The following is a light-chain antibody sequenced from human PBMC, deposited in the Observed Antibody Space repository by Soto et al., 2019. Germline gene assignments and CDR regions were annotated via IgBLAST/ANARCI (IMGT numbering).Light chain of an antibody. CDR2: EVV. Sequence: ALTQPPSASGSPGQSVTISCTGTKNDIGVYDFVSWYQHHPGKAPRLIIYEVVQRPSGVPDRFSGSKSGNTASLTVSGLQAADEADYFCMSYAGSNTYVFGSGTKV. V-gene: IGLV2-8*01. CDR3: MSYAGSNTYV. CDR1: KNDIGVYDF. J-gene: IGLJ1*01.